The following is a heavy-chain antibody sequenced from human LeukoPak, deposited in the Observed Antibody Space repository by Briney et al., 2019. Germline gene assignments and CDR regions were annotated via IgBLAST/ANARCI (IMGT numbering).Heavy chain of an antibody. Sequence: SETLSLTCTVSGGSISSYYWSWIRQPPGKGLEWIGYIYYSGSTNYNPSLKSRVTISVDTSKNQFSLKLSSVTAADTAVYYCASMVGGTRDPEYFQHWGQGTLVTVSS. CDR3: ASMVGGTRDPEYFQH. CDR1: GGSISSYY. D-gene: IGHD1-26*01. J-gene: IGHJ1*01. CDR2: IYYSGST. V-gene: IGHV4-59*01.